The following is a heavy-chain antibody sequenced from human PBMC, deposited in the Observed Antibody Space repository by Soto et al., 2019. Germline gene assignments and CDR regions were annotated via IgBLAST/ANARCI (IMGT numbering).Heavy chain of an antibody. CDR2: ISSSSSYI. Sequence: ESGGGLVKPGGSLRLSCAASGFTFSSYSMNWVRQAPGKGLEWVSSISSSSSYIYYADSVKGRFTISRDNAKNSLYLQMSRLRAEDTAVYYCARDQPGYSYGYGLGYWGQGTLVTVSS. V-gene: IGHV3-21*01. D-gene: IGHD5-18*01. CDR1: GFTFSSYS. CDR3: ARDQPGYSYGYGLGY. J-gene: IGHJ4*02.